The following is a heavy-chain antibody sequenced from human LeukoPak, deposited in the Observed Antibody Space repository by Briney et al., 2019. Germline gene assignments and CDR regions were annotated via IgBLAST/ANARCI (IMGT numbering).Heavy chain of an antibody. CDR2: IYWDDDR. V-gene: IGHV2-5*02. CDR3: AQKYYDPFRY. Sequence: ESGPTLVKPSQTLTVTCTFSGFSFSTSGVGVGWIRQPPGKALEWLALIYWDDDRRYSPSLRSRLTITKDTSKNQVVLTMTDMDPEDTATYYCAQKYYDPFRYWGQGTLVTVSS. J-gene: IGHJ4*02. D-gene: IGHD3-3*01. CDR1: GFSFSTSGVG.